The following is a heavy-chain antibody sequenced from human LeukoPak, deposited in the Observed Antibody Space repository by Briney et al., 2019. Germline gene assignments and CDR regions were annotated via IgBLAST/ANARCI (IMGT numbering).Heavy chain of an antibody. CDR1: GGSISSGGYY. Sequence: TSETLSLTCTVSGGSISSGGYYWSWIRQHPGKGLEWIGYIYYSGSTYYNPSLKSRVTISVDTSKNQFSLKLSSVTAADTAVYYCARTDIVVVPAAGWFDPWGQGTLVTVSS. CDR2: IYYSGST. V-gene: IGHV4-31*03. CDR3: ARTDIVVVPAAGWFDP. J-gene: IGHJ5*02. D-gene: IGHD2-2*01.